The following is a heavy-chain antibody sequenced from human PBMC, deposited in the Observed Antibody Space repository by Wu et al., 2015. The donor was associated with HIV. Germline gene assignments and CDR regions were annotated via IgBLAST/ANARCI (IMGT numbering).Heavy chain of an antibody. J-gene: IGHJ4*02. CDR3: ARATNREDKGESSLYY. D-gene: IGHD1-14*01. V-gene: IGHV3-30-3*01. CDR1: GFTFSSYA. Sequence: QVQLVESGGGVVQPGRSLRLSCAASGFTFSSYAMHWVRQAPGKGLEWVAVISYDGSNKYYADSVKGRFTISRDNSKNTLYLQMNSLRAEDTAVYYCARATNREDKGESSLYYWGQGTLVTVSS. CDR2: ISYDGSNK.